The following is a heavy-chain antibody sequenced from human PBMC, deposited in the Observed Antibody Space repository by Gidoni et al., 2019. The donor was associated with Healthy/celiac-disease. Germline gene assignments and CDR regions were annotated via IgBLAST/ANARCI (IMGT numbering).Heavy chain of an antibody. CDR1: GYTFTSYG. CDR3: ARHTSAVTTEEGWFDP. CDR2: ISAYNGNT. J-gene: IGHJ5*02. Sequence: QVQLVQSGAEVKKPGASVKVSCKASGYTFTSYGISWVRQAPGQGLEWMGWISAYNGNTNYAQKLQGRVTMTTDTSTSTAYMELRSLRSDDTAVYYWARHTSAVTTEEGWFDPWGQGTLVTVSS. V-gene: IGHV1-18*01. D-gene: IGHD4-17*01.